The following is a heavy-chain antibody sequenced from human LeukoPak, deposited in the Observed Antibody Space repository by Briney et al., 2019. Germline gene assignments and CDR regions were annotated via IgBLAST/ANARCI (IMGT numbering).Heavy chain of an antibody. J-gene: IGHJ4*02. CDR1: GYTFTKYS. D-gene: IGHD3-22*01. CDR2: ISGYSGNT. Sequence: ASVKVSCKTSGYTFTKYSVTWVRQAPGQGLEWMGWISGYSGNTNYAQRLQDRVTMTTDTSTSTAYMDLSRLSSDDTAVYYCARGGYYDNSGHYHGLYDFWGQGTLVTVSS. V-gene: IGHV1-18*01. CDR3: ARGGYYDNSGHYHGLYDF.